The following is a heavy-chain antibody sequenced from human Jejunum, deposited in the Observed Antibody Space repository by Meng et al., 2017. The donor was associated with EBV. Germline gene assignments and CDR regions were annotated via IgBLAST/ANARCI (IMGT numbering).Heavy chain of an antibody. CDR1: GFTFSTYW. CDR2: INNDGSTT. J-gene: IGHJ4*02. V-gene: IGHV3-74*03. CDR3: ARNYRDY. Sequence: EVQLVKSGGGLVQPGGSLRLSCAASGFTFSTYWMHWVRQTPGKGLEWVSRINNDGSTTQYADSVRGRFTISRDNAKSTLYLQMNSLTAEDTAVYYCARNYRDYWGQGTLVTVSS. D-gene: IGHD4-11*01.